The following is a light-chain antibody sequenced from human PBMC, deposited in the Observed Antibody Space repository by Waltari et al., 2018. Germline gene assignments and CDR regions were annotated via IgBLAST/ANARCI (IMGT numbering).Light chain of an antibody. V-gene: IGKV3-15*01. CDR2: RAS. CDR3: QQYHEWPRT. J-gene: IGKJ1*01. CDR1: QSTTDR. Sequence: EIVMTQSPATLSVSPGERVTLPCRASQSTTDRLAWYQRRSGQAPSLLIYRASVRATGVPARFSGSGSGTEFTLTITSLQSEDFAVYYCQQYHEWPRTFGQGTRVDIK.